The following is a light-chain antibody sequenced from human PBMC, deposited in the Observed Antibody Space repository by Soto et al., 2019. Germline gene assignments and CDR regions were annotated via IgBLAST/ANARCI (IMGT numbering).Light chain of an antibody. J-gene: IGLJ1*01. CDR1: SSEIGSYNN. CDR3: KSYTGGTHV. V-gene: IGLV2-14*01. Sequence: QSALTQPTSVSGSLGQSITISRTGTSSEIGSYNNGSWYQHHPGKAPKLMIFEVSNRPSGVANRFSGSKSGNMASLTISGLQAEDDADYSCKSYTGGTHVVGSGTNLTVL. CDR2: EVS.